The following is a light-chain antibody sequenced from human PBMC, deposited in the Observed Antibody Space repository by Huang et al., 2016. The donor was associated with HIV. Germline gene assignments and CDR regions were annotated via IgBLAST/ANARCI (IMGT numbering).Light chain of an antibody. Sequence: EIVLTQSPATLSLSPGQRATLSCRASQGISSYLAWYQQKPGLAPRRLIYDASTRATGIPGRFSGSGSGTDFTLTISSLEPEDFAVYYCQQRSDWPLTFGGGTKVEIK. J-gene: IGKJ4*01. CDR3: QQRSDWPLT. CDR1: QGISSY. CDR2: DAS. V-gene: IGKV3-11*01.